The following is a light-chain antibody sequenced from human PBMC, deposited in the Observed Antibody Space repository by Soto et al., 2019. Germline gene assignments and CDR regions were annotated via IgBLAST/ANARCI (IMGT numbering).Light chain of an antibody. V-gene: IGKV4-1*01. CDR2: WAS. CDR3: QQYYRPWT. J-gene: IGKJ1*01. Sequence: DIVMTQSPDSLAVSLGERATINCKSSQSVLYSSNNKNYLAWYQQKPGQPPKLLIYWASTRESGVPDRFSGSRSGTDFTLTIISLQAEDVAVYYCQQYYRPWTFGQGTKVEIK. CDR1: QSVLYSSNNKNY.